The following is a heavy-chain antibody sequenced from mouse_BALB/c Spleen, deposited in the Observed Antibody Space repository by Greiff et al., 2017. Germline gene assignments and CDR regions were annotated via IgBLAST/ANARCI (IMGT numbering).Heavy chain of an antibody. CDR3: GGGKPSFAY. Sequence: EVQVVESGGGLVQPGGSRKLSCAASGFTFSSFGMHWVRQAPEKGLEWVAYISSGSSTIYYADTVKGRFTISRDNPKNTLFLQMTSLRSEDTAMYYCGGGKPSFAYWGQGTLVTVSA. V-gene: IGHV5-17*02. CDR1: GFTFSSFG. CDR2: ISSGSSTI. J-gene: IGHJ3*01.